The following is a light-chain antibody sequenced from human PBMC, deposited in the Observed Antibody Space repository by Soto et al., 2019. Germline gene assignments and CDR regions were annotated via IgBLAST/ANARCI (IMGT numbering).Light chain of an antibody. CDR2: DDS. Sequence: ELAHPPSVSVAPGQTARITRGGHNIGSKTVHWYQQMPGQAPVLVIYDDSDRPSGIPERFSGSNSGNTATLTISRVEAGDEAVYYCQVWDTTSDQLYVFGTGTKVTVL. CDR1: NIGSKT. J-gene: IGLJ1*01. V-gene: IGLV3-21*02. CDR3: QVWDTTSDQLYV.